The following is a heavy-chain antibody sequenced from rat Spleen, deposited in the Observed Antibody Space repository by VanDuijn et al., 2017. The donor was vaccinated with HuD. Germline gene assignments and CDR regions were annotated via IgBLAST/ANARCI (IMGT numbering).Heavy chain of an antibody. CDR1: GFTFSNYG. D-gene: IGHD1-1*01. CDR2: ISPSGGST. J-gene: IGHJ2*01. V-gene: IGHV5-19*01. CDR3: ARHGTINTMVRYYFDY. Sequence: EVQLVESGGGLAQPGRSLKLSCAASGFTFSNYGMHWIRQAPTKGLEWVASISPSGGSTYYRDSVKGRFTISRDNAKSTLYLQMVSLRSEDTATYYCARHGTINTMVRYYFDYWGQGDMVTVSS.